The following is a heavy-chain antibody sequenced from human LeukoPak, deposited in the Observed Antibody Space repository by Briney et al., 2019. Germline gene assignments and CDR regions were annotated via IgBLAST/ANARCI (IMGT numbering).Heavy chain of an antibody. D-gene: IGHD1-14*01. CDR2: IYYSGST. V-gene: IGHV4-39*07. CDR1: GGSISSSSYY. CDR3: ARDIWGWETGYYYMDV. J-gene: IGHJ6*03. Sequence: NSSETLSLTCTVSGGSISSSSYYWGWIRQPPGKGLEWIGSIYYSGSTYYNQSLKSRVTISVDTSKNQFSLKLSSVTAADTAVYYCARDIWGWETGYYYMDVWGKGTTVTVSS.